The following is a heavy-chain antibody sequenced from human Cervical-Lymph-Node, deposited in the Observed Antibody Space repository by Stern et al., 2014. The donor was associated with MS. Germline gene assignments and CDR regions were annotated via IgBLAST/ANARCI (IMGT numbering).Heavy chain of an antibody. Sequence: QVQLVESGGGVVQPGRSLRVSCATAGFTFTSYAMNWVRQAPGKGLEWLAVISYDGHTKYYADSVKGRFTISIDNSKNTLYLQMSSLRAEDTAVYYCVRERSSRGFDYWGQGSLVTVSS. CDR2: ISYDGHTK. V-gene: IGHV3-30-3*01. D-gene: IGHD5/OR15-5a*01. J-gene: IGHJ4*02. CDR3: VRERSSRGFDY. CDR1: GFTFTSYA.